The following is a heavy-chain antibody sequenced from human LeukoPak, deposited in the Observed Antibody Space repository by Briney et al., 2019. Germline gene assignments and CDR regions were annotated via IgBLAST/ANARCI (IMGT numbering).Heavy chain of an antibody. CDR3: ASRAHCSGGSCYGNWFDP. V-gene: IGHV4-59*11. D-gene: IGHD2-15*01. J-gene: IGHJ5*02. CDR2: ISYSGIT. Sequence: SETLSLTCTVSGASISSHYWSWIRQSPGKRLEWIGYISYSGITNYNPSLKSRVTISVDTSKNHFSLRLSSVTAADTAVYYCASRAHCSGGSCYGNWFDPWGQGTLVTVSS. CDR1: GASISSHY.